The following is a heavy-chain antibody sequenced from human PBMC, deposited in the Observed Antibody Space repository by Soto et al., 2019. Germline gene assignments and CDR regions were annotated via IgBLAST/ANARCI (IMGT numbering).Heavy chain of an antibody. CDR3: VTYCSGGSCYLDYYYYGMDV. D-gene: IGHD2-15*01. CDR2: IDPSDSYT. CDR1: GYSFTTYW. J-gene: IGHJ6*02. V-gene: IGHV5-10-1*01. Sequence: GESLKISCQGSGYSFTTYWISWVRQMPGKGLEWMGRIDPSDSYTNFSPSFEGHVSISVDKSISTVYLQWSSLKASDTAMYYCVTYCSGGSCYLDYYYYGMDVWGQGTVVTVSS.